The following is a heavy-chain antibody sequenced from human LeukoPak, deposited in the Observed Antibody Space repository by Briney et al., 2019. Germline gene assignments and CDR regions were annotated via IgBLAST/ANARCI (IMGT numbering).Heavy chain of an antibody. CDR1: AFTFSSTA. V-gene: IGHV3-7*03. Sequence: PGGSLRLSCAASAFTFSSTAMSWVRQAPGKGLEWVANIKLDGSEKNYVDSVKGRFTISRDNTKNSLYLQMNSLRVEDTAVFYCARDQYDTWSRRGNFDSWGQGTLVIVSS. CDR2: IKLDGSEK. CDR3: ARDQYDTWSRRGNFDS. J-gene: IGHJ4*02. D-gene: IGHD3-3*01.